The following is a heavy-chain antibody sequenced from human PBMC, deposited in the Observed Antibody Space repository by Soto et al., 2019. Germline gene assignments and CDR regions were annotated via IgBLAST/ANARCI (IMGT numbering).Heavy chain of an antibody. CDR1: GGTFSSYA. CDR2: IIPIFGTA. Sequence: QVQLVQSGAEVKKPGSSVKVSCKASGGTFSSYAISWVRQAPGQGLEWMGGIIPIFGTANYAQKFQGRVTSNADESTRTAYMELSSLRSEDTDVYYCARGGSSSWPDYSYGMDGWGQGTTVTVSS. CDR3: ARGGSSSWPDYSYGMDG. D-gene: IGHD6-13*01. J-gene: IGHJ6*02. V-gene: IGHV1-69*12.